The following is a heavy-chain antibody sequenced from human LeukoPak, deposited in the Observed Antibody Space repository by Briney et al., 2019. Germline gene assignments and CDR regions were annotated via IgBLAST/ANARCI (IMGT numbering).Heavy chain of an antibody. CDR3: ARSLWLRYDNWFDP. CDR1: GGSISSGGYY. CDR2: IYYSGST. J-gene: IGHJ5*02. D-gene: IGHD5-12*01. V-gene: IGHV4-31*03. Sequence: PSETLSLTCTVSGGSISSGGYYWSWIRQHPGKGLEWIGYIYYSGSTYYNPSLKSRVTISVDTSKNQFSLKLSSVTAADTAVYYCARSLWLRYDNWFDPWGQGTLVTVSS.